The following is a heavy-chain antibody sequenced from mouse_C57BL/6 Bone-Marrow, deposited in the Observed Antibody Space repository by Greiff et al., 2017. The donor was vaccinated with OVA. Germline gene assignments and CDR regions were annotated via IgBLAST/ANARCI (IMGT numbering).Heavy chain of an antibody. D-gene: IGHD1-1*01. Sequence: VQLQQSGAELVKPGASVKLSCKASGYTFTEYTIHWVKQRSGQGLEWIGWFYPGSGGIEYNEKFKDKATLTADKSSSTVYMELSRLTSEDSAVYFCATHEDRHYGSYFYFDYWGTGTTLTVSS. CDR2: FYPGSGGI. CDR1: GYTFTEYT. CDR3: ATHEDRHYGSYFYFDY. V-gene: IGHV1-62-2*01. J-gene: IGHJ2*01.